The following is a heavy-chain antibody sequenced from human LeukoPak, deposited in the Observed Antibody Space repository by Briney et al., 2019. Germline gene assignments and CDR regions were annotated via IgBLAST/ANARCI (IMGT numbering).Heavy chain of an antibody. CDR1: GFTFSSYS. CDR3: ARGVYCSGGSCYDPNFDY. V-gene: IGHV3-21*01. Sequence: GGSLRLSCAASGFTFSSYSMNWVRQAPGKGLEWVSSISSSSSYIYYADSVKGRFTISRDNAKNSLYLQMNSLRAEDTAVYYCARGVYCSGGSCYDPNFDYWGLGTLVTVSS. D-gene: IGHD2-15*01. J-gene: IGHJ4*02. CDR2: ISSSSSYI.